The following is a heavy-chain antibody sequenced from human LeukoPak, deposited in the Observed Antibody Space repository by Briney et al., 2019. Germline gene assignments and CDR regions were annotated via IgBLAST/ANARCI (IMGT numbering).Heavy chain of an antibody. D-gene: IGHD6-13*01. CDR1: GFTFSSYG. V-gene: IGHV3-30*02. CDR2: IRYDGSYK. CDR3: ARDYWDYSSSWPKGAFDI. J-gene: IGHJ3*02. Sequence: GGSLRLSCAASGFTFSSYGMDWVRQAPGKGLEWVASIRYDGSYKSYADSVKGRFTLSRDNSKNTLYLQMNSLRAEDTAVYYCARDYWDYSSSWPKGAFDIWGQGTMVTVSS.